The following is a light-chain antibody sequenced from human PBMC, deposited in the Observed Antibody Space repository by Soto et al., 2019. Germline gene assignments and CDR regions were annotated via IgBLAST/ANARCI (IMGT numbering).Light chain of an antibody. CDR2: NTS. CDR3: LLYYGGAGV. V-gene: IGLV7-43*01. Sequence: QAVVTQEPSLTVSPGGTVTLTCASSTGAVTSGYYPNWFQQKPGQAPRALIYNTSNKHSWTPARFSGSLLGGKAALTLSGVQPEDEAEYYCLLYYGGAGVFGGRTKVTVL. J-gene: IGLJ2*01. CDR1: TGAVTSGYY.